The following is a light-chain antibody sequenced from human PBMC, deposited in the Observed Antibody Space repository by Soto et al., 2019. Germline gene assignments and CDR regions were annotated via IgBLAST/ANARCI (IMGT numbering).Light chain of an antibody. CDR3: QQYDTYPIT. CDR1: QEISSY. Sequence: DIQMTQSPSSLSASVGDRVTVTCRASQEISSYLAWLPQKPGKAPKTLINAASTLQSGVSSRFSGSGSGTDFTLTINSLQAEDLATYYCQQYDTYPITFGQGTRLEIK. J-gene: IGKJ5*01. CDR2: AAS. V-gene: IGKV1-16*01.